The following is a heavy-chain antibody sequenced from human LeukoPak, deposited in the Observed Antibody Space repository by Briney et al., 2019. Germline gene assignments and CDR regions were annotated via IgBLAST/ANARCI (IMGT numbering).Heavy chain of an antibody. Sequence: ASVKVSCKASGYTFTSYYMHWVRQAPGQGLEWMGIINPSGGSTSYAQKFQGRVTMTRDTSTSTVYMELSNLGSEDTAVYYCARDCSGRDSSGYQDGFDYWGQGTLVTVSS. D-gene: IGHD3-22*01. CDR1: GYTFTSYY. CDR3: ARDCSGRDSSGYQDGFDY. J-gene: IGHJ4*02. V-gene: IGHV1-46*01. CDR2: INPSGGST.